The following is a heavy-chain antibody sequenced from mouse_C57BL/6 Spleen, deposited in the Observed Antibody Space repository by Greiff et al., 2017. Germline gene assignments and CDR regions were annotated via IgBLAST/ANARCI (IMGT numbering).Heavy chain of an antibody. CDR3: ARNGYYGSSSYAMDY. CDR1: GFSLTSYG. J-gene: IGHJ4*01. V-gene: IGHV2-2*01. Sequence: QVQLKQSGPGLVQPSQSLSITCTVSGFSLTSYGVHWVRPSPGKGLEWLGVIWSGGSTDSNAAFISKLSISKDNSKSQVFFKMNSLQADDTAIYYCARNGYYGSSSYAMDYWGQGTSVTVSS. D-gene: IGHD1-1*01. CDR2: IWSGGST.